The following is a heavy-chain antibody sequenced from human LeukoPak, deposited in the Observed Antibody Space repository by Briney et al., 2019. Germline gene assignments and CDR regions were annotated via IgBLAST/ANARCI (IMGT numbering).Heavy chain of an antibody. CDR2: VWHDGSNK. J-gene: IGHJ4*02. CDR3: ARELFGSGSCPDY. D-gene: IGHD3-10*01. V-gene: IGHV3-33*01. CDR1: RFTFSSYA. Sequence: GGSLRLSCTAPRFTFSSYAIHWIRQAPGKGLEWVALVWHDGSNKYYADSVKGRFTISRDNSKNTVYLQMNSLRAEDTAVYYCARELFGSGSCPDYWGQGTLVTASS.